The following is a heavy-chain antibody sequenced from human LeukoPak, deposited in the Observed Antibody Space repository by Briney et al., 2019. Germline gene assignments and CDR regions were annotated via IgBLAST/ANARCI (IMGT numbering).Heavy chain of an antibody. Sequence: GGSLRLSCAASGCTFSDYEMNWVRQVPGKGLEWVSYISSRSSTIYYADSVKGRFTISRDNAKNSLFLQMSSLRAEDTALYYCARVFDLWGRGTLVTVSS. J-gene: IGHJ2*01. CDR1: GCTFSDYE. V-gene: IGHV3-48*03. CDR3: ARVFDL. CDR2: ISSRSSTI.